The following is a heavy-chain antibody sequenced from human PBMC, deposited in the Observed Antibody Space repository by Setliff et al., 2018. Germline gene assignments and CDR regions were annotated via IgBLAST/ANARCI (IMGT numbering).Heavy chain of an antibody. CDR1: GFSFSDYY. V-gene: IGHV3-11*04. D-gene: IGHD6-19*01. Sequence: GGSLRLSCAASGFSFSDYYMMWIRQAPGKGLEWVSYISNDAYTIHYADSMKGRLTISRDNAKNSLYLQMNSLRAEDTAVYYCARGGEWLVPHAFDIWGQGTMVTVSS. J-gene: IGHJ3*02. CDR2: ISNDAYTI. CDR3: ARGGEWLVPHAFDI.